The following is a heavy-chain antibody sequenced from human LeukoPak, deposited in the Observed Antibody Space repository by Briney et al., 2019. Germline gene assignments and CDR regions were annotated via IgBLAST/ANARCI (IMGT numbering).Heavy chain of an antibody. Sequence: GASVKVSCKASGYTFTGYYMHWVRQAPGQGLEWMGWINPNSGGTNYAQKVQGRVTMTRDTSISTAYMELSRLRSDDTAVYYCDGELLGRNFDYWGQGTLVTVSS. D-gene: IGHD3-10*01. CDR1: GYTFTGYY. CDR2: INPNSGGT. V-gene: IGHV1-2*02. CDR3: DGELLGRNFDY. J-gene: IGHJ4*02.